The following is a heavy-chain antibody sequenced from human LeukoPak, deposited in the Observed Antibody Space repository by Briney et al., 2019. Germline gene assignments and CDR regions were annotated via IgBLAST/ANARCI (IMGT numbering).Heavy chain of an antibody. CDR3: ARRVAAATDYYYYYMDV. CDR1: GFSFSSYS. D-gene: IGHD6-13*01. CDR2: ISSSSSYI. Sequence: GGSLRLSCAASGFSFSSYSMNWVRQAPGKGLEWVSYISSSSSYIYYADSVKGRFTISRDNAKNSLYLQMNSLSAEDTAVYYCARRVAAATDYYYYYMDVWGKGTTVTVSS. V-gene: IGHV3-21*01. J-gene: IGHJ6*03.